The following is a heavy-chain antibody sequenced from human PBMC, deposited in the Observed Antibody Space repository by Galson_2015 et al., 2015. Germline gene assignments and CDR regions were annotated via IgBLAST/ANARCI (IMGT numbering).Heavy chain of an antibody. Sequence: LSLTCTLSGGSIKTISYYWGWVRQPPGKGPEWIGSIYYSGTTYYTPSLKSRVTISVDTSKNQFSLNLTSVTAADTAVYYCARLIQGVIWFDPWGRGTLVTVSS. J-gene: IGHJ5*02. CDR2: IYYSGTT. V-gene: IGHV4-39*01. CDR3: ARLIQGVIWFDP. CDR1: GGSIKTISYY. D-gene: IGHD3-10*01.